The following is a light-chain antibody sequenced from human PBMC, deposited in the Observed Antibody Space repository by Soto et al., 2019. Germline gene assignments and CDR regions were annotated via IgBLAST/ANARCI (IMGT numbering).Light chain of an antibody. Sequence: QSVLTQPPSASGTPGQRVTISCSGSSSHIGSNTVNWYQQLPGTAPKLLINNNNQRPSGVPDRFSGSKSGTSASLAISGLQSEDEADYYCAAWDDSLNGVAFGGGTKLTVL. CDR3: AAWDDSLNGVA. CDR1: SSHIGSNT. V-gene: IGLV1-44*01. J-gene: IGLJ2*01. CDR2: NNN.